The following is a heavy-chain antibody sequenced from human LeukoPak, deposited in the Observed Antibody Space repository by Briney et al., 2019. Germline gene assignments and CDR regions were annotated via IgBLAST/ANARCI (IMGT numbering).Heavy chain of an antibody. D-gene: IGHD2-2*02. V-gene: IGHV4-34*01. CDR3: VRGLYCSSTSCYKDY. CDR1: GGSFGGYY. J-gene: IGHJ4*02. CDR2: IDDSGSS. Sequence: SETLSLTCTVYGGSFGGYYWSWLRQPPGRGLEWIGEIDDSGSSNYNPSLKSRVTITVDTPKNQFSLKLPSVTAADTAVYYCVRGLYCSSTSCYKDYWGQGTLVTVSS.